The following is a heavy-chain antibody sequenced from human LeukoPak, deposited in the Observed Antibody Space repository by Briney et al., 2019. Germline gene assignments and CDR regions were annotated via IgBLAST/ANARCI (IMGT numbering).Heavy chain of an antibody. Sequence: GGSLRLSCSASGFTFGSYGMHWVRQAPGKGLEWVAVISYDGSNKYYADSVKGRFTISRDNSKNTLYLQMNSLRAEDTAVYYCAKEQSAVAGLGNAFDIWGQGTMVTVSS. V-gene: IGHV3-30*18. CDR1: GFTFGSYG. CDR2: ISYDGSNK. J-gene: IGHJ3*02. D-gene: IGHD6-19*01. CDR3: AKEQSAVAGLGNAFDI.